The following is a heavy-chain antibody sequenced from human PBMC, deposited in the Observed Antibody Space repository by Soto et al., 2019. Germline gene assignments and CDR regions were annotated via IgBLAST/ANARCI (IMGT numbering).Heavy chain of an antibody. CDR2: IWYDGSNK. Sequence: PGGSLRLSCAASGFTFSSYGIHWVRQAPGKGLEWVGIIWYDGSNKYYADSVEGRFTISRDNAKNSLYLQMNSLRAEDTAVYYCARDQLYYNDISGRPLNAFDVWGQGTMVTVSS. CDR3: ARDQLYYNDISGRPLNAFDV. V-gene: IGHV3-33*01. CDR1: GFTFSSYG. J-gene: IGHJ3*01. D-gene: IGHD3-22*01.